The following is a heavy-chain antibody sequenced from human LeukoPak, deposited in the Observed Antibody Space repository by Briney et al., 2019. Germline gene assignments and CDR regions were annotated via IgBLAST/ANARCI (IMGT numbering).Heavy chain of an antibody. CDR3: AREEYLGTADY. CDR2: ISYDGSNK. V-gene: IGHV3-30-3*01. Sequence: PGRSLRLSCAASGFTFSSYAMHWVRQAPGKGLEWVAVISYDGSNKYYADSVKGRFTISRDDSKNTLYLQMNSLRAEDTAVYYCAREEYLGTADYWGQGTLVTVSS. D-gene: IGHD1-14*01. CDR1: GFTFSSYA. J-gene: IGHJ4*02.